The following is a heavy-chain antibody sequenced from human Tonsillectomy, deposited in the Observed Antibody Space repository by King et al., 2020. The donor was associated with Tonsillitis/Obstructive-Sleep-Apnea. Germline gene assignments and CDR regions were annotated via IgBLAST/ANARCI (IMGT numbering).Heavy chain of an antibody. V-gene: IGHV4-39*01. D-gene: IGHD1-1*01. J-gene: IGHJ4*02. Sequence: QLQESGPGLVKPSETLSLTCTVSGGSISSGTYYWGWIRQPPGKGLEWIGSIYYSGSTYYNPSLKSRVTISVDTSKNQFSLKLSSVTAADTAVYYCASRLNXGXXXXXXGQGTLVTVSS. CDR2: IYYSGST. CDR3: ASRLNXGXXXXX. CDR1: GGSISSGTYY.